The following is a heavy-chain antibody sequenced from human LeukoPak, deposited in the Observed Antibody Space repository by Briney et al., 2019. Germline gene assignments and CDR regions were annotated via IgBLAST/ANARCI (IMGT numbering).Heavy chain of an antibody. Sequence: PGGSLRLSCAASGFTVSSNYMSWVRQAPGKGLEWVSVIYSGGSTYYADSVKGRFTISRDNSKNTLYLQMNSLRAEDTAVYYCATVRGYSYGYPSEWGQGTLVTVSS. J-gene: IGHJ4*02. CDR3: ATVRGYSYGYPSE. CDR2: IYSGGST. D-gene: IGHD5-18*01. CDR1: GFTVSSNY. V-gene: IGHV3-66*01.